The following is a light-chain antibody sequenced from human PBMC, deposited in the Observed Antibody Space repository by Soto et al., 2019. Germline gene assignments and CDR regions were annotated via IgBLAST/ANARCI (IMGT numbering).Light chain of an antibody. CDR1: SSDVGGYKF. CDR2: EVS. Sequence: QSVLTQPASVSGSPGQSITISCTGTSSDVGGYKFVSWCQQHPGKAPKLMIYEVSNRPSGVSSRFSGSESGNTASLTISGLQAEDEADYYCGSYTGSIYVFGPGTKVTVL. V-gene: IGLV2-14*01. CDR3: GSYTGSIYV. J-gene: IGLJ1*01.